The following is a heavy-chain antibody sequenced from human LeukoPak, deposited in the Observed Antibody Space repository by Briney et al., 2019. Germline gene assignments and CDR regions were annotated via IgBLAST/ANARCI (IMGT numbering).Heavy chain of an antibody. D-gene: IGHD3-10*01. CDR2: ISSSSSCI. J-gene: IGHJ4*02. Sequence: GGSLRLSCAASGFTFSGYSMNWVRRAPGKGLEWVSSISSSSSCIYYADSVKGRFTISRDNAKNSLYLQMNSLRAEDTAVYYCAREDGSGSYYLYYFDYWGQGTLVTVSS. V-gene: IGHV3-21*01. CDR3: AREDGSGSYYLYYFDY. CDR1: GFTFSGYS.